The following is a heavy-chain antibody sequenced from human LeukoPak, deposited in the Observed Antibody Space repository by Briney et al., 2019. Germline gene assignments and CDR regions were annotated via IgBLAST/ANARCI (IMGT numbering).Heavy chain of an antibody. D-gene: IGHD1-7*01. J-gene: IGHJ2*01. Sequence: PGGSLRLSCAAPGFTFSGSAMHWVRQASGKGLEWVGRIRSKANSYATAYAASVKGRFTISRDDSKNTAYLQMNSLKTEDTAVYYCTRYSNWNYGYWYFDLWGRGTLVTVSS. CDR1: GFTFSGSA. CDR3: TRYSNWNYGYWYFDL. V-gene: IGHV3-73*01. CDR2: IRSKANSYAT.